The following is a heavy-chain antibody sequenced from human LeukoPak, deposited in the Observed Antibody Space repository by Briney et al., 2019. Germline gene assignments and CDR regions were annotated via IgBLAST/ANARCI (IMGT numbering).Heavy chain of an antibody. D-gene: IGHD6-19*01. J-gene: IGHJ3*02. CDR2: IIPIFGTA. CDR1: GGTFSSYA. CDR3: ARPSQWLVDAFDI. V-gene: IGHV1-69*13. Sequence: ASVKVSCKASGGTFSSYAISWVRQAPGQGLEWMGGIIPIFGTANYAQKFQGRVTITADESTSTAYMELSRLRSDDTAVYYCARPSQWLVDAFDIWGQGTMVTVSS.